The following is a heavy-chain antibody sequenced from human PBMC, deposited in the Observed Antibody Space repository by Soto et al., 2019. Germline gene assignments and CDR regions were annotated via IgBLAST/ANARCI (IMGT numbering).Heavy chain of an antibody. CDR1: GGTFGNFV. CDR2: ITPVFGTP. J-gene: IGHJ4*02. V-gene: IGHV1-69*01. D-gene: IGHD3-9*01. Sequence: QVVQSGAEVRRPGSSVKVSCKASGGTFGNFVINCVRQAPGQGLEWMGGITPVFGTPHYAQRFQVRVTITADESTETVYMEMRCLRVGDTAVYYCAREPTVDTTGYFYYFDFWGQGTLVSVSA. CDR3: AREPTVDTTGYFYYFDF.